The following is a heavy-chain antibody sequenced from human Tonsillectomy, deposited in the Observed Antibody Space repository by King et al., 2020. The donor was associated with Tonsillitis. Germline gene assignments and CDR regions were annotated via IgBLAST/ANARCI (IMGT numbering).Heavy chain of an antibody. D-gene: IGHD3-3*01. CDR3: ARHGVYYAFWNDYSNGGYYFDY. V-gene: IGHV4-39*01. J-gene: IGHJ4*02. CDR2: IHYKGST. Sequence: QLQESGPGLVKPSETLSLTCTLSGGSISSSNFYWGWIRQAPGKGLEWIGTIHYKGSTYYKPSLKSRAAISIDTSKNQFSLKLSSVTAADTAVYYCARHGVYYAFWNDYSNGGYYFDYWGPGTLVTVAS. CDR1: GGSISSSNFY.